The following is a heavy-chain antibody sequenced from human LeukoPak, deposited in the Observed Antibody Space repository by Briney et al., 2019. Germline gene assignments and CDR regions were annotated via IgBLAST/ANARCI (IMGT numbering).Heavy chain of an antibody. CDR3: ARSGDDSSGYYYWYFDY. CDR1: GGSISTFY. V-gene: IGHV4-4*07. Sequence: SETLSLTCTVSGGSISTFYWSWIRQPAGKGLEWIGRIHTDGSTNYNPSLKSRVTMSLDKSKNQFSLRLSSVTAADTAVYYCARSGDDSSGYYYWYFDYWGQGTLVTVSS. J-gene: IGHJ4*02. CDR2: IHTDGST. D-gene: IGHD3-22*01.